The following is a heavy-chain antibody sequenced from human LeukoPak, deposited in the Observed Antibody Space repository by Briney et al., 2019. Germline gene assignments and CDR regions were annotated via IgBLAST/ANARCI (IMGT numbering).Heavy chain of an antibody. D-gene: IGHD3-10*01. CDR1: GYTFTGYY. V-gene: IGHV1-2*02. J-gene: IGHJ4*02. CDR3: ARMYGSGSYTVDY. CDR2: INPNSGGT. Sequence: ASVKVSCKASGYTFTGYYMHWVRQAPGQGLEWMGWINPNSGGTNYAQKFQGRVTMTRDTSISTAYMEPSRLRSDDTAVYYCARMYGSGSYTVDYWGQGTLVTVSS.